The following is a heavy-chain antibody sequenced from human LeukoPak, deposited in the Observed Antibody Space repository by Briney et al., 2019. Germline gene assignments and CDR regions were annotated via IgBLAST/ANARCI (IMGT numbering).Heavy chain of an antibody. J-gene: IGHJ4*02. D-gene: IGHD5-24*01. CDR2: IYYSGSA. V-gene: IGHV4-59*12. Sequence: SETLSLTCTVSGGSISSYYWSWIRQPPGKGLEWIGYIYYSGSANYNPSLKSRVTISVGTSKNQFSLKLSSVTAADTAVYYCARESQEKYYFDYWGQGTLVTVSS. CDR3: ARESQEKYYFDY. CDR1: GGSISSYY.